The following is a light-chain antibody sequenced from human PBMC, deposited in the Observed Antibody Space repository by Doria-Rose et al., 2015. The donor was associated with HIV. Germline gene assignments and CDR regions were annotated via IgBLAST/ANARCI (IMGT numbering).Light chain of an antibody. J-gene: IGKJ1*01. CDR3: QQSYRTPWT. CDR1: QGINTY. Sequence: TQPPSSLPASVGDSVTTTCRARQGINTYLNWYQRKPGKAPKILIYAASTLQSGVPTRFSGSGSGTDFTLTISGLQPEDFATYACQQSYRTPWTVGQGTKMEGK. CDR2: AAS. V-gene: IGKV1-39*01.